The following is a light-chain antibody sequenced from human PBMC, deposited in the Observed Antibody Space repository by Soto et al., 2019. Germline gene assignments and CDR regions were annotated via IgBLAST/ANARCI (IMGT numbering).Light chain of an antibody. CDR3: QQYGSSGT. CDR2: DAS. Sequence: VLAQAPVTLSLSPGGGATLSWSACQHINNYYLVWYQHNPGPAPRLLIYDASLRATGVPDRFSGSGSGKDFTLTISRLEPEDFAVYYCQQYGSSGTFGQGTKVDIK. J-gene: IGKJ1*01. CDR1: QHINNYY. V-gene: IGKV3-20*01.